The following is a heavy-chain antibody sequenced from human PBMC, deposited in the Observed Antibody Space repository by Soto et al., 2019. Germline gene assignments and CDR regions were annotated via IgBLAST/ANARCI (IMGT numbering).Heavy chain of an antibody. J-gene: IGHJ5*02. D-gene: IGHD5-18*01. V-gene: IGHV4-34*01. CDR1: GGSFSGYY. CDR3: ARGSIQLWLQSMWFDP. Sequence: QVQLQQWGAGLLKPSETLSLTCAVYGGSFSGYYWSWIRQPPGKGLEWIGEINHSGSTNYNPSLKSRFTISVDTSKNQCALKLSSVTAADTAVYYCARGSIQLWLQSMWFDPWGQGTLVTVSS. CDR2: INHSGST.